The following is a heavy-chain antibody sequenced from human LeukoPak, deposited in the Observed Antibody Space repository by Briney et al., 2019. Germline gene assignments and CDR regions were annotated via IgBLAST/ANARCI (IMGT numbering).Heavy chain of an antibody. D-gene: IGHD2-15*01. CDR1: GGSISSSSYY. Sequence: SETLSLTCTVSGGSISSSSYYWGWIRQPPGEGLGGVGGIYYSGGTYYNPSLKSRVTISVDTSKNQFSLKLSSVTAADTAVYYCARNVRYCSGGSCWAGLNWFDPWGQGTLVTVSS. V-gene: IGHV4-39*01. CDR3: ARNVRYCSGGSCWAGLNWFDP. J-gene: IGHJ5*02. CDR2: IYYSGGT.